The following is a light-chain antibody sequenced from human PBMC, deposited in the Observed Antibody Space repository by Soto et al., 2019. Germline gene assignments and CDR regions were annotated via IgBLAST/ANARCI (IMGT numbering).Light chain of an antibody. CDR3: QQYTGPWT. V-gene: IGKV4-1*01. CDR1: QSVLYSSNNKNY. CDR2: WAS. J-gene: IGKJ1*01. Sequence: DIVMTQSPDSLAVSLGERATINCKSSQSVLYSSNNKNYLAWYQQKPGQPPKLLIYWASTRESGVPDRFSGSGSGIDFTLTISSLQAEDVAVYYCQQYTGPWTFGQGTKVEIK.